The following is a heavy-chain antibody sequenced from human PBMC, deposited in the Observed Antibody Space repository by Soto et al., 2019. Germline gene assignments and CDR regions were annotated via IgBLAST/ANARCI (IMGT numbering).Heavy chain of an antibody. CDR2: VSGSGVGT. CDR3: AVPLRN. D-gene: IGHD3-16*01. J-gene: IGHJ4*02. Sequence: EVQLLESGGGLVQPGGSLRLSCAASGFTFSSYAMSWVRQAPGKGLEWVSAVSGSGVGTYYADSVKGRFTISRDNSKNTLYRQMISRRAEDTAVYYCAVPLRNWGQGTLVTVSS. CDR1: GFTFSSYA. V-gene: IGHV3-23*01.